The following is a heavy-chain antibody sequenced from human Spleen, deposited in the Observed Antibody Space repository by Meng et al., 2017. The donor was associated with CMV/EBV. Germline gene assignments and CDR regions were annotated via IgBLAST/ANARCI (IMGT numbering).Heavy chain of an antibody. CDR1: GYTFTSYG. D-gene: IGHD6-13*01. Sequence: SGYTFTSYGISWVRQAPGQGLEWMGWISAYNGNTNYAQKLQGRVTMTTDTSTSTAYMELRSLRSDDMAVYYCARDRQQLVQEGWFDPWGQGTLVTVSS. CDR3: ARDRQQLVQEGWFDP. CDR2: ISAYNGNT. V-gene: IGHV1-18*03. J-gene: IGHJ5*02.